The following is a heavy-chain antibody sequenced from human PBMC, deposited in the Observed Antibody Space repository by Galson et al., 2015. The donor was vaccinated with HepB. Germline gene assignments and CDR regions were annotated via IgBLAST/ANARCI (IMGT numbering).Heavy chain of an antibody. CDR3: ARHDGATREGVAFDM. J-gene: IGHJ3*02. D-gene: IGHD5-12*01. CDR2: IHYTGTT. CDR1: GDSISNSH. Sequence: ETLFLTSTVSGDSISNSHWSWFRQPPGKGLEWIGYIHYTGTTNYNPSLKSRVTISADTSKNQFSLKLRSVTAADTAVYSCARHDGATREGVAFDMWGQGTMVTVSS. V-gene: IGHV4-59*08.